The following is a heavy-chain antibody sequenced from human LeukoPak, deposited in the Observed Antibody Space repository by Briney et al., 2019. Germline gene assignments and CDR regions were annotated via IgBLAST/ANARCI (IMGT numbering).Heavy chain of an antibody. CDR3: ARISSSNWYNERGAFDV. D-gene: IGHD6-13*01. V-gene: IGHV3-21*01. J-gene: IGHJ3*01. CDR1: RFTFSSYS. CDR2: ISSSSSYI. Sequence: SGVSLSLYCAASRFTFSSYSMKWLRQAPGKGLEWGSSISSSSSYIYYADSVKGRFTISRDNAKNSLYLQMNSLRAEDTAVYYCARISSSNWYNERGAFDVWGQGTMVTVSS.